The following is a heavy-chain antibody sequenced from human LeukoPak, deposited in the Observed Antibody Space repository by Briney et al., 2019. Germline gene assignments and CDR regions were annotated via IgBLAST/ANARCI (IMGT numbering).Heavy chain of an antibody. CDR1: GGTFSSYA. D-gene: IGHD3-10*01. V-gene: IGHV1-69*06. J-gene: IGHJ5*02. CDR3: AKVFPPINGYGSGSYSFLGSLDP. CDR2: IIPIFGTA. Sequence: SVKVSCKASGGTFSSYAISWVRQAPGQGLEWMGGIIPIFGTANYAQKFQGRVTITADKSTSTVYMELSSLRSEDTAVYYCAKVFPPINGYGSGSYSFLGSLDPWGQGTLVTVSS.